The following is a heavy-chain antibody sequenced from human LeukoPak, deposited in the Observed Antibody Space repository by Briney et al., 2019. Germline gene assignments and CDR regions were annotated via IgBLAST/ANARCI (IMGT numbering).Heavy chain of an antibody. CDR3: ARAHEYYDFWSGYSYYFDY. CDR1: GGAISSYY. Sequence: SETLSLTCTVSGGAISSYYWSWIRQPAGQGLEWIGRIYTRGSTSYNPSLKSRVTMSVDPSKDHFSLQLSSVTAADTAVYYYARAHEYYDFWSGYSYYFDYWGQGTLVTVSS. CDR2: IYTRGST. J-gene: IGHJ4*02. V-gene: IGHV4-4*07. D-gene: IGHD3-3*01.